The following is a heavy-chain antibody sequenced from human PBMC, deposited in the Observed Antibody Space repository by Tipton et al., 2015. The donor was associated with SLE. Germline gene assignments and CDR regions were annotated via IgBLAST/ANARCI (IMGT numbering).Heavy chain of an antibody. D-gene: IGHD6-19*01. J-gene: IGHJ5*02. Sequence: GSLRLSCEASGFTFSTYWMSWVRQAPGKGLQWVASIKHDGSEESYVDSVKGRFTISRDNAKDSMYLQMNSLRVEDTAVYYCARMGGSGWQRGDNWFDPWGQGTPVTVSS. CDR2: IKHDGSEE. V-gene: IGHV3-7*01. CDR3: ARMGGSGWQRGDNWFDP. CDR1: GFTFSTYW.